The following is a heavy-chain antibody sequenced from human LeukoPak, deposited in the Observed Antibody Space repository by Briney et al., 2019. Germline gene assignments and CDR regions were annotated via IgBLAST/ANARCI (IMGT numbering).Heavy chain of an antibody. Sequence: GGSLRLSCAASGFTFSSNSMNWVRQAPGKGLEWVSYITSSSTTTYYADSVKGRFITSRDNAKNSLYLQMNSLRAEDTAVYYCARTYCTNGVCNRKAFDISGQGTMVTVSS. CDR1: GFTFSSNS. CDR2: ITSSSTTT. J-gene: IGHJ3*02. CDR3: ARTYCTNGVCNRKAFDI. V-gene: IGHV3-48*01. D-gene: IGHD2-8*01.